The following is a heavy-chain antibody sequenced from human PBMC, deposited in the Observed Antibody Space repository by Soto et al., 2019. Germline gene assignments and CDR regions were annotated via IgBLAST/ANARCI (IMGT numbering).Heavy chain of an antibody. V-gene: IGHV1-18*01. D-gene: IGHD1-1*01. Sequence: QVHLVQSGAEVKKPGASVKVSCKGSGYTFTSYGITWVRQAPGQGLEWMGWISARNGNTDYAQKLQGRVPVTRNTSTSTAYMELRSLRSDDTAVYSCARGRYGDYWGQGALVTVSS. CDR1: GYTFTSYG. CDR3: ARGRYGDY. CDR2: ISARNGNT. J-gene: IGHJ4*02.